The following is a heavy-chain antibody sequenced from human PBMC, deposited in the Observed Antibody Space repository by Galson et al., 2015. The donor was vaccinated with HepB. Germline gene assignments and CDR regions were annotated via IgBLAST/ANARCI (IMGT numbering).Heavy chain of an antibody. Sequence: SVKVSCKASGYTFSHYSIHWVRQAPGQGLEWVGGVSPNGGGADYAQKVQGRVTFTRDTSMNTAYLELTDMKADDTAVYYCARSSRYNGNGYDAFDIWGHGTLVTVSS. D-gene: IGHD1-1*01. CDR2: VSPNGGGA. CDR1: GYTFSHYS. V-gene: IGHV1-2*02. J-gene: IGHJ3*02. CDR3: ARSSRYNGNGYDAFDI.